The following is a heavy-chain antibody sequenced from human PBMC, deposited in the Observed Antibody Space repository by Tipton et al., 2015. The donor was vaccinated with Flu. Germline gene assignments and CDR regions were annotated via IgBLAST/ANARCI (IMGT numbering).Heavy chain of an antibody. CDR1: GDSISSDYY. CDR2: VSRSGNT. CDR3: ARMEWTVTTPRYFDL. V-gene: IGHV4-38-2*01. J-gene: IGHJ2*01. D-gene: IGHD4-17*01. Sequence: TLSLTCAVSGDSISSDYYWGWVRQFPGKGLEWIGSVSRSGNTDYNPSLKSRVTISIDTSKNQFSLNLSSVTAADTAVYYCARMEWTVTTPRYFDLWGRGTLVTVSS.